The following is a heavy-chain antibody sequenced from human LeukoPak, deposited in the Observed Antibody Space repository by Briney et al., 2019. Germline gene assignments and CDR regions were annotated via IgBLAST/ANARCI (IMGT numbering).Heavy chain of an antibody. J-gene: IGHJ4*02. CDR3: AKDMDYGDGYFDY. D-gene: IGHD4-17*01. CDR2: ISYDGSNE. CDR1: GFTFSSYV. Sequence: YPGGSLRLSCAASGFTFSSYVMHWVRQAPGKGLEWVAIISYDGSNEYYADSVKGRFTISRDNSKNTLYLQMNSLRAEDTAVYYCAKDMDYGDGYFDYWGQGTLVTVSS. V-gene: IGHV3-30*04.